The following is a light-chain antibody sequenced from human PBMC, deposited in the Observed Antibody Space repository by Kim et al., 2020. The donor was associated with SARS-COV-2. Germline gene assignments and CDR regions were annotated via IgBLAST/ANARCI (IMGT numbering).Light chain of an antibody. V-gene: IGLV6-57*02. Sequence: NFMLTQPHSVSESPGKTVTISCTGSSGSIASKYVQWYQQRPGSAPTTVIYGDNQRPSGVPDRFSGSIDSSSNSASLTISGLKTEDEADYYCQSYDSSNQVFGGGTQLTVL. CDR3: QSYDSSNQV. J-gene: IGLJ3*02. CDR2: GDN. CDR1: SGSIASKY.